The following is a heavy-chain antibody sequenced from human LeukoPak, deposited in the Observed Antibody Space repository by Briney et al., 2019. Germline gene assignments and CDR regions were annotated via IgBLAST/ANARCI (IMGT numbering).Heavy chain of an antibody. V-gene: IGHV3-23*01. Sequence: GGSLRLSCVVSGFTFKNYAMSWVRQAPGKGLECVSRIRDSGNGTDYTDSVKGRFTVSRDNSKNTLYLHMNTLSAEDTAVYYCAKWAYYDFWSGHYKSHFDSWGQGTLVTVAT. D-gene: IGHD3-3*01. CDR3: AKWAYYDFWSGHYKSHFDS. CDR2: IRDSGNGT. CDR1: GFTFKNYA. J-gene: IGHJ4*02.